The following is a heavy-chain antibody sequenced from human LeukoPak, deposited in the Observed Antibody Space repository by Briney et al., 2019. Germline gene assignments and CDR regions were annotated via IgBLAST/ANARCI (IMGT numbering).Heavy chain of an antibody. CDR2: ISGSGATT. D-gene: IGHD3-10*01. Sequence: GGSLRLSCAVSGFTFNNYVMSWVRQAPGKGLEGGSAISGSGATTHYTDSVRGGFTISRDNSKNTLYLQINSLRVEDTAVYYCAKPFTYGSGSSFQTFDSWGQGILVTVSS. CDR3: AKPFTYGSGSSFQTFDS. V-gene: IGHV3-23*01. CDR1: GFTFNNYV. J-gene: IGHJ4*02.